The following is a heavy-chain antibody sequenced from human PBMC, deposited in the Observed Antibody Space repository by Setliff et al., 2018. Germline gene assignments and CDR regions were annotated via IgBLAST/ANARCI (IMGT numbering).Heavy chain of an antibody. CDR2: IYSGGSRT. Sequence: GGSLRLSCEASGFTFSNYAMGWVRQAPGKGLEWVSVIYSGGSRTYSADSVKGRFTIFRDNSRNTLHLQMNSLRAEDTAVYYCAKVQRESTGWFKLFDYWGRGVLVTVSS. J-gene: IGHJ4*02. V-gene: IGHV3-23*03. CDR1: GFTFSNYA. D-gene: IGHD6-19*01. CDR3: AKVQRESTGWFKLFDY.